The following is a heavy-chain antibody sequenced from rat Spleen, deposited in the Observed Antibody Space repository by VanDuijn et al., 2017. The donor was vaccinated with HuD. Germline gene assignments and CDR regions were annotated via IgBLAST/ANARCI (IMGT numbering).Heavy chain of an antibody. D-gene: IGHD1-12*03. CDR1: GFSLTSNS. Sequence: QVQLKESGPGLVQPSQTLSLTCTVSGFSLTSNSVQWVRQPPGKGLEWMGGIWGDGNTDYNSVFKSRLSISRDNSKRQVFLKLNSLQTDDTAIYFCTGYDGSHYHNPTWFSYWGQGTLVTVSS. CDR3: TGYDGSHYHNPTWFSY. J-gene: IGHJ3*01. V-gene: IGHV2-1*01. CDR2: IWGDGNT.